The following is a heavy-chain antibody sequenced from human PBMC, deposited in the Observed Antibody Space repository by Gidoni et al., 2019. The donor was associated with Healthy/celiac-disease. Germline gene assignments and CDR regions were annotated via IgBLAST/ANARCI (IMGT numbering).Heavy chain of an antibody. J-gene: IGHJ6*04. CDR1: GGSFSGYY. Sequence: VQLQQWGAGLLKPSETLSRTCAVYGGSFSGYYWSWISEPPGKGREWIGEINQSGSNNYNPSLKSRVTISVDTSKNQFSLKLSSVTAADTAVYYCARELRGLRAIYLGMDVWGKGTTVTVSS. V-gene: IGHV4-34*01. CDR2: INQSGSN. CDR3: ARELRGLRAIYLGMDV. D-gene: IGHD3-16*01.